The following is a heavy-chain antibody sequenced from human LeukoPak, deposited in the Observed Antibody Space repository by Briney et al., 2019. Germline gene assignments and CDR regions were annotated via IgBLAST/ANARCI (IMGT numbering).Heavy chain of an antibody. CDR1: GDSISSYY. V-gene: IGHV4-4*07. CDR3: ARGAPPQN. CDR2: IHPSGST. Sequence: SETLSLTCTVSGDSISSYYWSWIRQPAGKGLEWIGRIHPSGSTNYNPSLKSRVTLSVDTSKNEFSLKLSSVTAADTAVYYCARGAPPQNWGQGALVTVSS. J-gene: IGHJ4*02.